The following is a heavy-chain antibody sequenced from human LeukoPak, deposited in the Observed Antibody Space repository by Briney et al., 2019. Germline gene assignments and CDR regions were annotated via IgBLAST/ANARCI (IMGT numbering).Heavy chain of an antibody. CDR3: AKDGLQFSEWLPPLGY. D-gene: IGHD3-3*01. V-gene: IGHV3-23*01. J-gene: IGHJ4*02. CDR2: ISGNAGST. CDR1: GFTLSSYA. Sequence: PGGSLRLSCAASGFTLSSYAMSWVRQAPGKGLEWVSLISGNAGSTYHADSVKGRFTISRDITKNTLYLQMNSLRAEDTAVYYCAKDGLQFSEWLPPLGYWGQGTLVTVSS.